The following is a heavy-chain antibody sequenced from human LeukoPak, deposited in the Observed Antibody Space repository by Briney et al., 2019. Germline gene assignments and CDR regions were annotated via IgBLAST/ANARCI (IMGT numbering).Heavy chain of an antibody. D-gene: IGHD3-16*01. CDR1: GYTFTGYY. Sequence: ASVKDSRKASGYTFTGYYMHWVRQAPGQGLEWMGWINPNSGGTNYAQKFQGRVTMTRDTSISTAYMELSRLRSDDTAVYYCARDVDYALGEFDYWGQGTLVTVSS. V-gene: IGHV1-2*02. J-gene: IGHJ4*02. CDR2: INPNSGGT. CDR3: ARDVDYALGEFDY.